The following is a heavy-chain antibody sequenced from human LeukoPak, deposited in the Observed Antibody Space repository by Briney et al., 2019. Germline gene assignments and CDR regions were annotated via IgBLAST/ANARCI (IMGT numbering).Heavy chain of an antibody. CDR2: IDTAGDT. CDR1: GFTFSSYD. Sequence: GGSLRLSCAASGFTFSSYDMHWVRQATGKGLEWVAAIDTAGDTYYPGSVKGRFTISRENAKNSLYLQMNSLRAGDTAVYYCARSRWLAAAGFDYWGQGTLVTVSS. V-gene: IGHV3-13*01. D-gene: IGHD6-13*01. CDR3: ARSRWLAAAGFDY. J-gene: IGHJ4*02.